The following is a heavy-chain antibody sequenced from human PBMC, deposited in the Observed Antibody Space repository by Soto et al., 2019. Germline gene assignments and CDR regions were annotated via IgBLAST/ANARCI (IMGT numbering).Heavy chain of an antibody. CDR3: AKDYGGSDAPET. D-gene: IGHD5-12*01. CDR1: GDSISSNNW. CDR2: IYHTGTT. J-gene: IGHJ3*01. Sequence: QVQLQESGPGLVKPSGTLSLTCAVSGDSISSNNWWSWVRQSPEKGLEWIGEIYHTGTTNYNPSLQGRVTISVDQSKNQFSLKLTSMTAADSAVYYCAKDYGGSDAPETWGQGTMVTVSS. V-gene: IGHV4-4*02.